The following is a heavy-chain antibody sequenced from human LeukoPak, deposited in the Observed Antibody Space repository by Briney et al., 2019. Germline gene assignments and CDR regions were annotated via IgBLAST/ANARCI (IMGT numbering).Heavy chain of an antibody. V-gene: IGHV3-43D*04. CDR3: AKARGSSGSYYYYYYMDV. D-gene: IGHD3-22*01. Sequence: HPGGSLRLSCAASGFTFDDYAMHWVRQAPGKGLEWVSLISWDGGSTYYADSVKGQFTISRDNSKNSLYLQMNSLRAEDTALYYCAKARGSSGSYYYYYYMDVWGKGTTVTVSS. CDR1: GFTFDDYA. CDR2: ISWDGGST. J-gene: IGHJ6*03.